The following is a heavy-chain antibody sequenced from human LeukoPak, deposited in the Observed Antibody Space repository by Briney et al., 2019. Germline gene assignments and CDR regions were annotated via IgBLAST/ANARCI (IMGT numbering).Heavy chain of an antibody. CDR3: ARGGSTLYYYYGMDV. J-gene: IGHJ6*02. V-gene: IGHV4-59*01. D-gene: IGHD6-6*01. CDR1: GGSISSYY. CDR2: IYYSGST. Sequence: SETLSLTCTVSGGSISSYYWSWIRQPPGKGLEWTGYIYYSGSTNYNPSLKSRVTISVDTSKNQFSLKLSSVTAADTAVYYCARGGSTLYYYYGMDVWGQGTTVTVSS.